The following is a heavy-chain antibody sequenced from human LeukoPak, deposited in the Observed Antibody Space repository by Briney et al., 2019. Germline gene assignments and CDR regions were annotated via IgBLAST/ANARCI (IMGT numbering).Heavy chain of an antibody. Sequence: RPSEILSLTCAVYGGSFSGYYWSWIRQPPGKGLEWIGEINHSGSTNYNPSLKSRVTISVDTSKNQFSLKLSSVTAADTAVYYCARRNYYGSGSYCFDYWGQGTLVTVSS. V-gene: IGHV4-34*01. CDR3: ARRNYYGSGSYCFDY. D-gene: IGHD3-10*01. CDR2: INHSGST. J-gene: IGHJ4*02. CDR1: GGSFSGYY.